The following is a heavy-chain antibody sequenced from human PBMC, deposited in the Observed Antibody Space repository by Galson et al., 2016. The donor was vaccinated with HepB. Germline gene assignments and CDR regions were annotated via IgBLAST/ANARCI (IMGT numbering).Heavy chain of an antibody. V-gene: IGHV3-23*01. CDR2: IGGSGSST. CDR1: GFTFSNYA. Sequence: SLRLSCAASGFTFSNYAMSWVRQAPGKGLEWVSAIGGSGSSTLYADSVKGRFTISRDNSKDTVYLQMNSLRAEDTAIYYCARARGSTTSCYGYWGQGTLVTVSS. D-gene: IGHD2-2*01. J-gene: IGHJ4*02. CDR3: ARARGSTTSCYGY.